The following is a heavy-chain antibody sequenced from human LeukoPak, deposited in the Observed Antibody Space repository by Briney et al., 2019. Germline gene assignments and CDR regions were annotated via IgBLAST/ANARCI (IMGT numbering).Heavy chain of an antibody. Sequence: GGSLRLSCAASGFSFNTYAMSWVRQAPGKGLEWVAVISYDGSNKYYADSVKGRFTISRDNSKNTLYLQMNSLRAEDTAVYYCARGLDFWGQGTLVTVSS. CDR1: GFSFNTYA. J-gene: IGHJ4*02. CDR3: ARGLDF. CDR2: ISYDGSNK. V-gene: IGHV3-30-3*01. D-gene: IGHD2-21*02.